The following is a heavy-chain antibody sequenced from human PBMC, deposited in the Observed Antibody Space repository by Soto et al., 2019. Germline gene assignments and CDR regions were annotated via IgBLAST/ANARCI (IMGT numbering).Heavy chain of an antibody. CDR3: ARGAGYCSGDCWNDYYYAMDV. J-gene: IGHJ6*02. V-gene: IGHV1-3*01. D-gene: IGHD2-21*02. CDR2: INVGTGNT. Sequence: XSVKVSCKASVYIFTNYAIHWVRQAPGQRLEWLGWINVGTGNTKYSQNFQGRVTITRDTSATTAYMELSSLRSEDTAVYYCARGAGYCSGDCWNDYYYAMDVWGQGTTVTVSS. CDR1: VYIFTNYA.